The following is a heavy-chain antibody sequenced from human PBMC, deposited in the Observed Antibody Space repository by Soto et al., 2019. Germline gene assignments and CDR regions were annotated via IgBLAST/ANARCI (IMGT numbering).Heavy chain of an antibody. CDR2: ISGSDGST. D-gene: IGHD5-12*01. J-gene: IGHJ5*02. CDR3: ASQYGGYGWFDT. Sequence: GGSLRLSCAASGFTFSSYAMNWVRQAPGKGLEWVSVISGSDGSTYYADSVKGRFTISRDNSKNTLFLQMNSLRAEDTAVYYCASQYGGYGWFDTWGQGTPVTVSS. V-gene: IGHV3-23*01. CDR1: GFTFSSYA.